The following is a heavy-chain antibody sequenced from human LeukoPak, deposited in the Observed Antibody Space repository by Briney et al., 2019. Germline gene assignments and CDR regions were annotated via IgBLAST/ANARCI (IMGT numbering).Heavy chain of an antibody. V-gene: IGHV5-51*01. CDR2: IYPRDSDT. CDR3: ASLTGTAGNLFDY. D-gene: IGHD1-7*01. CDR1: GYSFTTYW. J-gene: IGHJ4*02. Sequence: GESLKISCKGSGYSFTTYWIGWVRQMPGKGLEWMGIIYPRDSDTRYSPSFQGQVTISADTSISTAYLQWSSLRASDTAMYYCASLTGTAGNLFDYWGQGTLVTVSS.